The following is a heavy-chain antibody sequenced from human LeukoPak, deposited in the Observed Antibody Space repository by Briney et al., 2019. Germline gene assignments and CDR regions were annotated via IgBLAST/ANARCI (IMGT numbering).Heavy chain of an antibody. V-gene: IGHV1-18*01. Sequence: EASVKVSCKASGYTFTSYGISWVRQAHGQGLEWMGWISAYNGNTNYAQKLQGRVTMTTDTSTSTAYMELRSLRSDDTAVYYCARDGGQDTANKPYYYYGMDVWGQGTTVTVSS. J-gene: IGHJ6*02. CDR2: ISAYNGNT. CDR1: GYTFTSYG. D-gene: IGHD5-18*01. CDR3: ARDGGQDTANKPYYYYGMDV.